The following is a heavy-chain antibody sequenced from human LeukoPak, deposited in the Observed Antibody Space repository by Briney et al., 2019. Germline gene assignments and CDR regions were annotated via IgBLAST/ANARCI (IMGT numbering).Heavy chain of an antibody. CDR3: ARDGPGYYYGLDV. Sequence: GGSLRLSCAASGLTFSDHYMEWVRQAPGKGLEWVGRSGNKAKSYTTEHAASVKGRFTISRDDSKNSLYLHMNSLKAEDTAVYYCARDGPGYYYGLDVWGQGTTVTVSS. J-gene: IGHJ6*02. CDR1: GLTFSDHY. CDR2: SGNKAKSYTT. V-gene: IGHV3-72*01.